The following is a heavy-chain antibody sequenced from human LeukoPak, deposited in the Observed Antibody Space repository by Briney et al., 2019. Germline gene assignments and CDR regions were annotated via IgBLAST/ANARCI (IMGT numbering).Heavy chain of an antibody. CDR3: ARGSKYWTLPD. Sequence: GSLRLSCAASGFTFSSYSMNCVRQAPGKGLEWIGEINHSGSTNYNPSLKSRVIISVDTSKNQFSLKLTSVTAADTAVYYCARGSKYWTLPDWGQGTLVTVSS. D-gene: IGHD3/OR15-3a*01. V-gene: IGHV4-34*01. J-gene: IGHJ4*02. CDR1: GFTFSSYS. CDR2: INHSGST.